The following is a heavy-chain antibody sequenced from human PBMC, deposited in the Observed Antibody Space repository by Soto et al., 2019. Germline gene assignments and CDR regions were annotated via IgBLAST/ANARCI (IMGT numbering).Heavy chain of an antibody. Sequence: QVQLVQSGAEVKKPGSSVKVSCKASGGTFSSYSINWVRQAPGQGLEWMGEIIPIFGTANYAQKFQGRVTITADESTSTGYMGPSSLRSGDTAVYYCARDGGRHSGGIDYWGQGTLVTVSS. CDR1: GGTFSSYS. CDR3: ARDGGRHSGGIDY. J-gene: IGHJ4*02. V-gene: IGHV1-69*01. CDR2: IIPIFGTA. D-gene: IGHD1-26*01.